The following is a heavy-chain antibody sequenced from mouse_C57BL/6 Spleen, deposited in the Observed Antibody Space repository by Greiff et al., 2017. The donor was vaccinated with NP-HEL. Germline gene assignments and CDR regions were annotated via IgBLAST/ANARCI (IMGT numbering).Heavy chain of an antibody. CDR3: AREGTGTGGCAY. CDR2: IDPSDSET. CDR1: GYTFTSYW. D-gene: IGHD4-1*01. V-gene: IGHV1-52*01. Sequence: QVQLQQPGAELVRPGSSVKLSCKASGYTFTSYWMHWVKQRPIQGLEWIGNIDPSDSETHYNQKFKDKATLTVDKSSSTAYMQLSSLTSEDSAVYYCAREGTGTGGCAYWGQGTLVTVSA. J-gene: IGHJ3*01.